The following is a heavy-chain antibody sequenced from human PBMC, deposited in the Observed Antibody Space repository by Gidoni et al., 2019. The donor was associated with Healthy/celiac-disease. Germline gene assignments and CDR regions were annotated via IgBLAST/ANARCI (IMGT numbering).Heavy chain of an antibody. CDR1: GFTFSIYA. Sequence: EVQLLESGGGLVQPGGSLRLSCAASGFTFSIYAMSWVRQAPGKGLEWVSAISGSGGSTYYADSVKGRFTISRDNSKNTLYLQMNSLRAEDTAVYYCAKDLILGYCSSTSCYSPNDYWGQGTLVTVSS. J-gene: IGHJ4*02. CDR3: AKDLILGYCSSTSCYSPNDY. CDR2: ISGSGGST. V-gene: IGHV3-23*01. D-gene: IGHD2-2*01.